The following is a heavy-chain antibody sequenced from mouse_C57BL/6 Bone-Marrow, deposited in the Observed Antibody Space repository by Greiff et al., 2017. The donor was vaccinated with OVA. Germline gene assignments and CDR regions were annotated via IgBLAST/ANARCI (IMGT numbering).Heavy chain of an antibody. V-gene: IGHV14-4*01. CDR2: IDPENGDT. J-gene: IGHJ3*01. CDR1: GFNIKDDY. CDR3: TPHYYGSSYDAY. Sequence: EVQLVESGAELVRPGASVKLSCTASGFNIKDDYMHWVKQRPEQGLEWIGWIDPENGDTEYASKFQGKATITADTSSNTAYLQLSSLTSEDTAVYYCTPHYYGSSYDAYWGRGTLVTVSA. D-gene: IGHD1-1*01.